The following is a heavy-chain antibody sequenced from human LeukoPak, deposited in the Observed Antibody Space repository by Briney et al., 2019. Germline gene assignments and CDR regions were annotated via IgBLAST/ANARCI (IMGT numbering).Heavy chain of an antibody. J-gene: IGHJ3*02. V-gene: IGHV3-33*01. CDR2: IWYDGSKK. Sequence: GGSLRLSCAASGFPFCSYGMHWVRQAPGKGLEWVAVIWYDGSKKYYGDSVKGRFTTSRDNSKNTLYLQLNSLRAEDTAVYYCARIYCGGDCLDAAPLSDAFDIWGQGTMVTVSS. CDR3: ARIYCGGDCLDAAPLSDAFDI. CDR1: GFPFCSYG. D-gene: IGHD2-21*02.